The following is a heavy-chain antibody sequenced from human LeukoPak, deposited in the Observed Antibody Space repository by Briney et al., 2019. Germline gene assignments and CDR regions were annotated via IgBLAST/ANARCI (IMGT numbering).Heavy chain of an antibody. CDR2: VNGNGGST. D-gene: IGHD3-16*02. J-gene: IGHJ4*02. V-gene: IGHV3-23*01. CDR1: GFTFSSYS. Sequence: GGSLRLSCAASGFTFSSYSMNWVRQAPGKGLEWVSGVNGNGGSTSYADSVKGRFTIFRDNSKNTVYLQMNSLRVEDTAVYYCAKSLYGGCDYWGQETVVTVSS. CDR3: AKSLYGGCDY.